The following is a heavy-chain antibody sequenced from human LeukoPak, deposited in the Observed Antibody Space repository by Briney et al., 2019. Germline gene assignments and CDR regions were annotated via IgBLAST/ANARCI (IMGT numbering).Heavy chain of an antibody. J-gene: IGHJ3*01. Sequence: SVKVSCKISGGTFSGTRINWVRHAPGQGLEWMGGISPLFGPAHYAQNFQGRVTITPDASTNKVDMEMSSLRSEDTAFYYCARGGAFDVWGHGTLVTVS. CDR2: ISPLFGPA. CDR3: ARGGAFDV. V-gene: IGHV1-69*13. CDR1: GGTFSGTR.